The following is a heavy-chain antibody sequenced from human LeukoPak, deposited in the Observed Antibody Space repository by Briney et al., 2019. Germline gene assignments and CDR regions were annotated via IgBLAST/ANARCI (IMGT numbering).Heavy chain of an antibody. J-gene: IGHJ4*02. V-gene: IGHV1-18*01. D-gene: IGHD3-10*01. CDR1: GYTFTSYG. CDR2: ISANDGNT. CDR3: ARESHVTREDY. Sequence: AAVTVSCKASGYTFTSYGISWVRQAPGQGLEWMGWISANDGNTDYPQKLQGRVTMTTDTSTSTAYMELRSLRSDDTAVYYCARESHVTREDYWGQGTLVTVSS.